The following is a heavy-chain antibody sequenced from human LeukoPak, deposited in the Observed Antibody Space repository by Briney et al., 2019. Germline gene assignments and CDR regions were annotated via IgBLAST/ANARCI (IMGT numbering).Heavy chain of an antibody. CDR2: ISSSGSTI. Sequence: GGSLRLSCAASGFTFSSYSMNWLRQAPGKGLEWVSYISSSGSTIYYADSVKGRFTISRDNAKNSLYLQMNSLRAEDTAVYYCARVVPLIDYWGQGTLVTVSS. CDR3: ARVVPLIDY. D-gene: IGHD4/OR15-4a*01. CDR1: GFTFSSYS. J-gene: IGHJ4*02. V-gene: IGHV3-48*04.